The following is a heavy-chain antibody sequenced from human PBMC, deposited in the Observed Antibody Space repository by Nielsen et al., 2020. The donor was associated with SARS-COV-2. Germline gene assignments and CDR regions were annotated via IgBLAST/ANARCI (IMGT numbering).Heavy chain of an antibody. CDR3: ARRPGYCSGGSCYSFDY. Sequence: GESLKISCEASGYSFTSYWIGWVRQLPGKGLEWVGIIYPGDSETRYGPSFRGQVTVSADKSISTAYLQWSSLKASDTAMYYCARRPGYCSGGSCYSFDYWGQGTLVTVSS. J-gene: IGHJ4*02. CDR1: GYSFTSYW. V-gene: IGHV5-51*01. CDR2: IYPGDSET. D-gene: IGHD2-15*01.